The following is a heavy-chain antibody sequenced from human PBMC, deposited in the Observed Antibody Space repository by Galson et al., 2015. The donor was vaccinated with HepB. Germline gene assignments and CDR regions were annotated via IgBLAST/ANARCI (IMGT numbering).Heavy chain of an antibody. CDR3: ARFSSGWSFYFDY. V-gene: IGHV3-66*01. D-gene: IGHD6-19*01. CDR2: IYSGGST. Sequence: SLRLSCAASGFTVSSNYMSWVRQAPGKGLEWVSVIYSGGSTYYADSVKGRFNISRDNSKNTVYLQMNSLRAEDTAVYYCARFSSGWSFYFDYWGQGTLVTVSS. CDR1: GFTVSSNY. J-gene: IGHJ4*02.